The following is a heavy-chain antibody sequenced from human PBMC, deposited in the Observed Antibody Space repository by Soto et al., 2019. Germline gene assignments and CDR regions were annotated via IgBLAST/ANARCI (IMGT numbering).Heavy chain of an antibody. V-gene: IGHV3-30*18. CDR2: ISYDGSNK. D-gene: IGHD3-3*01. J-gene: IGHJ4*02. CDR3: AKDHYDFWSGYCLFDY. CDR1: GFTFSSYG. Sequence: QVQLVESGGGVVQPGRSLRLSCAASGFTFSSYGMHWVRQAPGKGLEWVAVISYDGSNKYYADSVKGRFTISRDNSKNTLYLQMNSLRAEDTAVYYCAKDHYDFWSGYCLFDYWGQGPLVTVSS.